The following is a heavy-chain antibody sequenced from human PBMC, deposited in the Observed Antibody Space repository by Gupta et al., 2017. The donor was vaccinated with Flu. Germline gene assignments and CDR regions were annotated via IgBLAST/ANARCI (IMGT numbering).Heavy chain of an antibody. V-gene: IGHV3-30*18. CDR2: ISYDGSNK. J-gene: IGHJ4*02. Sequence: APGKGLECVAVISYDGSNKYYADSVKGRFTISRDNSKNTLYLQMNSLRAEDTAVYYCAKARGYCGGDCYFDYWGQGTLVTVSS. D-gene: IGHD2-21*02. CDR3: AKARGYCGGDCYFDY.